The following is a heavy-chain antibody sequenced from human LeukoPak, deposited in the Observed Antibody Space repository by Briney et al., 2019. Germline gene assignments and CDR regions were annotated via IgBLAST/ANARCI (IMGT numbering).Heavy chain of an antibody. CDR2: TYYRSKWYN. D-gene: IGHD2-2*02. J-gene: IGHJ5*02. CDR1: GDSVSSNSAA. Sequence: SQTLSLTCAISGDSVSSNSAAWNWIRQSPSRGLEWLGRTYYRSKWYNDYAVSVKSRITINPDTSKNQFSLKLSSVTAADTAVYYCARGTWDIVVVPAAIRRGPNWFDPWGQGTLVTVSS. V-gene: IGHV6-1*01. CDR3: ARGTWDIVVVPAAIRRGPNWFDP.